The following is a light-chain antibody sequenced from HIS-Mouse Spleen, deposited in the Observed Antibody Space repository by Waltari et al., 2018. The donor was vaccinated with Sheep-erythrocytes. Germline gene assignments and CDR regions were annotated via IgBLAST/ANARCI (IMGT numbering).Light chain of an antibody. V-gene: IGLV2-23*01. J-gene: IGLJ3*02. CDR2: EGS. CDR1: SSDVGSYNL. CDR3: CSYAGSSTWV. Sequence: QSALTQPASVSGSPGQSITISCTGTSSDVGSYNLVSWYQQHPGKAPKPKIYEGSKRHSGVSNRCSGSKSGNTASLTISGLQAEDEADYYCCSYAGSSTWVFGGGTKLTVL.